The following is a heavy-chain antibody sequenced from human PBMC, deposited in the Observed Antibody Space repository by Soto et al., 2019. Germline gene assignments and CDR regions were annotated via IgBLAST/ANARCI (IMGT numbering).Heavy chain of an antibody. J-gene: IGHJ4*02. V-gene: IGHV3-33*01. Sequence: QVHLVESGGGVVQPGRSLRLSCAASGFSFSSYGMNWVRQAPGKGLEWVADIWYDGNNKNYADSVKGRFTVSRDNSKNMLYLQMNSLRAEDTAMYYCASRGDYSHKGLEDWGQGALVTVSS. CDR1: GFSFSSYG. D-gene: IGHD4-4*01. CDR2: IWYDGNNK. CDR3: ASRGDYSHKGLED.